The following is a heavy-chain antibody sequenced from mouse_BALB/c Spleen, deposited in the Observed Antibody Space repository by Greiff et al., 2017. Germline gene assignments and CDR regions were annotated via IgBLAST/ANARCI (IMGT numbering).Heavy chain of an antibody. D-gene: IGHD2-13*01. CDR1: GFSLTSYG. CDR2: IWRGGST. J-gene: IGHJ4*01. CDR3: AKSDSYAMDY. Sequence: QVQLQQSGPSLVQPSQSLSITCTVSGFSLTSYGVHWVRQSPGKGLEWLGVIWRGGSTDYNAAFMSRLSMIKDNSKSQVFFKMNSLQADDTAIYYCAKSDSYAMDYWGQGTSVTVSS. V-gene: IGHV2-5-1*01.